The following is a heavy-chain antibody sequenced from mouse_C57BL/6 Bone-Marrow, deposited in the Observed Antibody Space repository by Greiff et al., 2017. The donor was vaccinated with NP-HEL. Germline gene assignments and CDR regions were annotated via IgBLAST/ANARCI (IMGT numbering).Heavy chain of an antibody. CDR2: ISSGGDYI. J-gene: IGHJ4*01. D-gene: IGHD1-2*01. V-gene: IGHV5-9-1*02. CDR1: GFTFSSYA. Sequence: EVHLVESGEGLVKPGGSLKLSCAASGFTFSSYAMSWVRQTPEKRLEWVAYISSGGDYIYYADTVKGRFTISRDNARNTLYLQMSSLKSEDTAMYYCTNYYGSYAMDYWGQGTSVTVSS. CDR3: TNYYGSYAMDY.